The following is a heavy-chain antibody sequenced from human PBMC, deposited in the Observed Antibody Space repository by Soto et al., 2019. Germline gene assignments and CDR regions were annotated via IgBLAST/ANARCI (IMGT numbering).Heavy chain of an antibody. CDR3: ARVVVGGDYLAYYYYMDV. J-gene: IGHJ6*03. Sequence: GGSLRLSCAASGFTFSSYWMSWVRQAPGKGLEWVANIKQDGSEKYYVDSVKGRLTISRDNAKNSLYLQMNSLRAEDTAVYYCARVVVGGDYLAYYYYMDVWGKGTTVTVSS. V-gene: IGHV3-7*01. CDR1: GFTFSSYW. D-gene: IGHD4-17*01. CDR2: IKQDGSEK.